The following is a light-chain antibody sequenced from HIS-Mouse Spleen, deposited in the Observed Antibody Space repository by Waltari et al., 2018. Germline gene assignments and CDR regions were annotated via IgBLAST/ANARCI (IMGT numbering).Light chain of an antibody. J-gene: IGKJ2*01. V-gene: IGKV1-8*01. CDR2: AAS. CDR1: QGISSY. Sequence: AIRMTQSPSSLSASTGDRVTITCRASQGISSYLGWYQQKPGKAPKLLIYAASTLQSGVPSRFSGSGSGTDFTLTISCLQSEDFATDYCQQYYSYPYTFGQGTKLEIK. CDR3: QQYYSYPYT.